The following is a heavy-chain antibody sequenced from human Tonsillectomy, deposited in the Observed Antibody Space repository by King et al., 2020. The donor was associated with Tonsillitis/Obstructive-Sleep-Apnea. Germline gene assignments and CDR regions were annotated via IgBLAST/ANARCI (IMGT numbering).Heavy chain of an antibody. Sequence: QLVQSGAEVKKPGASVKVSCKASGYTFTSYYMHWVRQAPGQGLEWMGIINPSGGSTNYAQKFQGRVTMTRDTSTSTVYMELSSLRSEDTAVYYCARERGEGAGRGADFVVGWFDPWGQGTLVTVSS. D-gene: IGHD2-2*01. CDR2: INPSGGST. CDR3: ARERGEGAGRGADFVVGWFDP. V-gene: IGHV1-46*01. CDR1: GYTFTSYY. J-gene: IGHJ5*02.